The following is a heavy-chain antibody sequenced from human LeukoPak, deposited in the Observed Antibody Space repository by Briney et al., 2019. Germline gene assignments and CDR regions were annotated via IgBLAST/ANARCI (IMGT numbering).Heavy chain of an antibody. CDR1: GFTFTSYY. CDR2: INPSGGST. J-gene: IGHJ5*02. D-gene: IGHD3-10*01. Sequence: ASVKVSCKASGFTFTSYYMHWVRQAPGQGLEWMGIINPSGGSTSYAQKFQGRVTMTRDTSTSTVYMELSSLRSEDTAVYYCARNKDVLLWFGELLSPGGGFDPWGQGTLVTVSS. CDR3: ARNKDVLLWFGELLSPGGGFDP. V-gene: IGHV1-46*01.